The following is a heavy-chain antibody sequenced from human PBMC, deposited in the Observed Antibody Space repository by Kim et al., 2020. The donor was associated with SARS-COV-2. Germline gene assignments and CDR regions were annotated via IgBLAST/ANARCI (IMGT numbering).Heavy chain of an antibody. CDR3: ARHVEFATGFCFDY. D-gene: IGHD3-10*01. J-gene: IGHJ5*01. Sequence: SETLSLTCTVSGGSISSSTYYWGWIRPRPGKGLEWIGSINYSGSTYYNPSLKSRVTISVDTSKIQFSLKLTSVTAADTAEYYCARHVEFATGFCFDYSV. CDR1: GGSISSSTYY. CDR2: INYSGST. V-gene: IGHV4-39*01.